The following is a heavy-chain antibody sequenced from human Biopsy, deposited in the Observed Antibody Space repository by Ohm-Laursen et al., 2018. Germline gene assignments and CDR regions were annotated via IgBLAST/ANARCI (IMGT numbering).Heavy chain of an antibody. J-gene: IGHJ6*02. CDR3: ARGIAVVRSLDV. CDR1: SGSISGYY. Sequence: GTLFLTCPVSSGSISGYYWTWIRQAPGKGLEFIGYVYSSGSTNYNPSLKSRATISLDTSRNQVSLRLSSVTAADTAVYYCARGIAVVRSLDVWGQGTTVAVSS. V-gene: IGHV4-59*08. D-gene: IGHD5-18*01. CDR2: VYSSGST.